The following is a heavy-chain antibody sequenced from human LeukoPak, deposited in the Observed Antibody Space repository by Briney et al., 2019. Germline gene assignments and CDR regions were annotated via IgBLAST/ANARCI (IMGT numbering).Heavy chain of an antibody. J-gene: IGHJ4*02. Sequence: GGSLRLSCAASGFTFSDYYTSWIRQAPGKGLEWVSYISSSGSTIYYADSVKGRFTISRDNAKNSLYLQMNSLRAEDTAVYYCARADSSGYYYVPDYWGQGTLVTVSS. CDR2: ISSSGSTI. D-gene: IGHD3-22*01. CDR1: GFTFSDYY. CDR3: ARADSSGYYYVPDY. V-gene: IGHV3-11*04.